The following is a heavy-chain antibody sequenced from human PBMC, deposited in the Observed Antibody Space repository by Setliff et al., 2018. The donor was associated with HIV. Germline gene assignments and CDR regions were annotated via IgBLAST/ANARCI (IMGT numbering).Heavy chain of an antibody. J-gene: IGHJ4*02. D-gene: IGHD3-22*01. Sequence: PGGSLRLSCAASGFTFSNYAMSWVRQAPGKGLEWVSIISASGGSTYYADSVKGRFTISRDKSKNTLYLQMNSLRAEDTAVYYCAKTYYYDSSGYYYFDSWGQGTLVTVSS. CDR2: ISASGGST. V-gene: IGHV3-23*01. CDR1: GFTFSNYA. CDR3: AKTYYYDSSGYYYFDS.